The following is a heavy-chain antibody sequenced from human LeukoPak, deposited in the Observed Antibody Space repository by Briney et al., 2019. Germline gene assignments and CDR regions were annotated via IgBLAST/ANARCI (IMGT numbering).Heavy chain of an antibody. CDR1: GGSISSYY. J-gene: IGHJ4*02. D-gene: IGHD3-10*01. V-gene: IGHV4-59*08. CDR2: IYYSGST. CDR3: ARVKPSTHYYGSGSYRGGFDY. Sequence: SETLSLTCTVSGGSISSYYWSWIRQPPGKGLEWIGYIYYSGSTNYNPSLKSRVTISVDTSKNQFSLKLSSVTAADTAVYYCARVKPSTHYYGSGSYRGGFDYWGQGTLVTVSS.